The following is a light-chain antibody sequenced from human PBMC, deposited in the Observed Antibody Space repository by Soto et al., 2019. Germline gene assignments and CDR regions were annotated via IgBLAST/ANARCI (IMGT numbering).Light chain of an antibody. Sequence: EIVLTQSPGTLSLSPGERATLSCRASQSVSSSYLAWYQQKPGQAPRLLIYGASNRATGIPDRFSGSGSGTDFTLTISRLEPEDFAVYYCQQYRSSLKTFGQGTKVEIK. J-gene: IGKJ1*01. CDR2: GAS. CDR3: QQYRSSLKT. CDR1: QSVSSSY. V-gene: IGKV3-20*01.